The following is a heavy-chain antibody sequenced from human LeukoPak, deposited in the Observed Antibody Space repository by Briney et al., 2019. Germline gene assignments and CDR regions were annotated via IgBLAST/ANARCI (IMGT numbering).Heavy chain of an antibody. CDR3: ASAKDGYSSYDY. V-gene: IGHV3-73*01. CDR2: IRTGAKSYAT. Sequence: GGSLKLSCAASAFTFSGSAMHWVRQASGKGLEWVGRIRTGAKSYATAYAASVKGRFTVSRDDSKNTAYLQMNSLKTEDTAVYYCASAKDGYSSYDYWGQGTLVTVSS. CDR1: AFTFSGSA. J-gene: IGHJ4*02. D-gene: IGHD5-24*01.